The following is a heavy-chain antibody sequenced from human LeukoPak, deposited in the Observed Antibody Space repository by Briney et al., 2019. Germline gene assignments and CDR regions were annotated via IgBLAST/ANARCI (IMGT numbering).Heavy chain of an antibody. CDR2: IWYDGSDK. J-gene: IGHJ4*02. D-gene: IGHD2-15*01. CDR1: GFTFSSYA. CDR3: AKSWSPFRQRYCSGGSCYSGFDY. Sequence: PGGSLRLSCAASGFTFSSYAMHWVRQAPGKGLEWVAVIWYDGSDKYYADSVKGRFTISRDNSKNTVYLQMNSLRAEDTAVYYCAKSWSPFRQRYCSGGSCYSGFDYWGQGTLVTVSS. V-gene: IGHV3-33*06.